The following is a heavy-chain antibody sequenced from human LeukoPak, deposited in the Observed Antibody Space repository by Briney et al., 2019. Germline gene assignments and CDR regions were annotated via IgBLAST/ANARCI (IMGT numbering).Heavy chain of an antibody. Sequence: GGSLRLSCAASGFIFSTYWMSWVRQAPGKGLEWVAVIWYDGSNKYYADSVKGRFTISRDNSKNTLYLQMNSLRAEDTAVYYCARAYSTSPFLFDYWGQGTLVTVSS. V-gene: IGHV3-33*08. CDR3: ARAYSTSPFLFDY. CDR1: GFIFSTYW. D-gene: IGHD4-11*01. J-gene: IGHJ4*02. CDR2: IWYDGSNK.